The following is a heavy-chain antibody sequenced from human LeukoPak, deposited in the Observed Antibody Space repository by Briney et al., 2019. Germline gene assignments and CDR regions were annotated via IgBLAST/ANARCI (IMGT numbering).Heavy chain of an antibody. Sequence: ASVKVSCKASGYTFTSYYMHWVRQAPGQGLEWMGIINPSGGSTSYAQKFQGRVTMTTDTSTSTDYMELSSLRSEDTAVYYCARAETHYCYGAGSIPGLYYYYMDVWGKGTTVTVSS. J-gene: IGHJ6*03. CDR1: GYTFTSYY. V-gene: IGHV1-46*01. D-gene: IGHD3-10*01. CDR3: ARAETHYCYGAGSIPGLYYYYMDV. CDR2: INPSGGST.